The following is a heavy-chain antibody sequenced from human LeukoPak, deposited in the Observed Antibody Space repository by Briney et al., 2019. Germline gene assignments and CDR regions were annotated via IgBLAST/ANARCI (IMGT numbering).Heavy chain of an antibody. CDR2: INHSGST. CDR3: GSLYLPATRFAY. Sequence: SETLSLTCAVYGGSFSGYYWSCLRQPPGKGLEWVGEINHSGSTNYNPSLKSRVTISVETSKDQFSLKLSYVTAAGPAGYYRGSLYLPATRFAYWGQGTLVTVPS. CDR1: GGSFSGYY. J-gene: IGHJ4*02. D-gene: IGHD5-24*01. V-gene: IGHV4-34*01.